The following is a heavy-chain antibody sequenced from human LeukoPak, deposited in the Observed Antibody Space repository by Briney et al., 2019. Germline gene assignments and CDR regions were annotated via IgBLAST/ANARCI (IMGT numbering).Heavy chain of an antibody. CDR2: IWYDGSNK. Sequence: GRSLRLSCAASGFTFSSYGMHWVRQAPGKGPEWVAVIWYDGSNKYYADSVKGRFTISRDNSKNTLYLQMNSLRAEDTAVYYCAREDYGDYVVDYWGQGTLVTVSS. CDR3: AREDYGDYVVDY. D-gene: IGHD4-17*01. J-gene: IGHJ4*02. V-gene: IGHV3-33*01. CDR1: GFTFSSYG.